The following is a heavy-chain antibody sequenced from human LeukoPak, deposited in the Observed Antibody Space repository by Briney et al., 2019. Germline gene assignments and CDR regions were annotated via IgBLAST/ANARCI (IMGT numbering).Heavy chain of an antibody. CDR3: TRGTVPGLATTYGTYFDS. J-gene: IGHJ4*02. V-gene: IGHV3-30-3*01. CDR2: ISYDGSNK. Sequence: GGSLRLSCAASGFTFSSYAMHWVRQAPGKGLEWVAVISYDGSNKYYADSVKGRFTISRDNSKNTLYLQMDSLRAEDTAVYYCTRGTVPGLATTYGTYFDSWGQGTLVTVSS. CDR1: GFTFSSYA. D-gene: IGHD5-12*01.